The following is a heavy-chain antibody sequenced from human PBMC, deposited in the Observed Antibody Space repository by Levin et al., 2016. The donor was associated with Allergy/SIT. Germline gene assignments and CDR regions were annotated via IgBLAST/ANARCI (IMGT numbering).Heavy chain of an antibody. Sequence: WVRQAPGQGLEWMGWISAYNGNTNYAQKLQGRVTMTTDTSTSTAYMELRSLRSDDTAVYYCARPSGGKAEYYYYGMDVWGQGTTVTVSS. J-gene: IGHJ6*02. CDR3: ARPSGGKAEYYYYGMDV. CDR2: ISAYNGNT. V-gene: IGHV1-18*01. D-gene: IGHD3-16*01.